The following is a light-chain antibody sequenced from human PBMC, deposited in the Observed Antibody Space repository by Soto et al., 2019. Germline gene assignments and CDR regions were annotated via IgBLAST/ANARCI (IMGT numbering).Light chain of an antibody. CDR1: SSNIGAGYD. J-gene: IGLJ2*01. CDR2: GSD. Sequence: QAVVTQSPSVSGAPGQGVTISCTGDSSNIGAGYDAHWYHQIPGTAPKLLIYGSDNRPSGVPDRFSGSKSGTSASLAITGLQAEDEGEYYCQSFDSSLRGVVFGGGTKLTVL. CDR3: QSFDSSLRGVV. V-gene: IGLV1-40*01.